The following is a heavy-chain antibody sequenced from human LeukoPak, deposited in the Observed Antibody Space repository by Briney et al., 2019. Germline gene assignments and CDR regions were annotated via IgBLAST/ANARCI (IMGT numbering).Heavy chain of an antibody. CDR2: IKSKADGETT. D-gene: IGHD4/OR15-4a*01. J-gene: IGHJ4*02. Sequence: GGPLRLSCAASRFTFSNAWMNWVRQAPGKGLEWIGRIKSKADGETTDYTAPVKGRFTISRDDSNNMVYLQMNSLKIEDTAVYYCAIDEPNYAPYDFDYWGQGTLVTVSS. V-gene: IGHV3-15*01. CDR3: AIDEPNYAPYDFDY. CDR1: RFTFSNAW.